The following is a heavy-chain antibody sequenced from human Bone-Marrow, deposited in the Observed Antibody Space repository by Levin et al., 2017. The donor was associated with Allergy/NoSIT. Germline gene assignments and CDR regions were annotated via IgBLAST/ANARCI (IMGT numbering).Heavy chain of an antibody. Sequence: SETLSLTCTVSGGSVSSDSYYWSWIRQPAGKGLEWIGRIYTYGSTNYNPSLKSRVAISVDTSKNQFSLKVNSVTAADTAVYYCARRKLGTTFFDYWGQGTQVTVSS. CDR3: ARRKLGTTFFDY. D-gene: IGHD1-1*01. CDR2: IYTYGST. V-gene: IGHV4-61*02. J-gene: IGHJ4*02. CDR1: GGSVSSDSYY.